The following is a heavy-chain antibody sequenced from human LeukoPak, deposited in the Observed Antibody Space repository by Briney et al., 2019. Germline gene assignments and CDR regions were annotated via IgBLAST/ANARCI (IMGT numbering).Heavy chain of an antibody. D-gene: IGHD2-15*01. J-gene: IGHJ4*02. Sequence: GESLKISCKGSGFSITTYGIDWVRQTPGKGLEWMGIIDLGDSDTRYSPSFQGQVTISGDKSINTAYVQWSNLKASDTAMYYCARRACSGDSCLDYWGQGTLVTVSS. V-gene: IGHV5-51*01. CDR3: ARRACSGDSCLDY. CDR2: IDLGDSDT. CDR1: GFSITTYG.